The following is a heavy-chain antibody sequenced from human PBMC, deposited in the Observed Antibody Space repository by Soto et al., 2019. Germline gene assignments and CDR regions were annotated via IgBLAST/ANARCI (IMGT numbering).Heavy chain of an antibody. CDR2: ISHDGGNK. V-gene: IGHV3-30*18. Sequence: QVQLVESGGGPVQPGRSLRLSCTASAFTLRSYGMHWVRQAPGKGLEWVAVISHDGGNKYYADSVRGRFTISRDNSKNMIYLQMNSLRAEDTAVYYCAKDPASAAGTFFDYYYYMDVWGKGTTVTVSS. CDR3: AKDPASAAGTFFDYYYYMDV. D-gene: IGHD6-13*01. CDR1: AFTLRSYG. J-gene: IGHJ6*03.